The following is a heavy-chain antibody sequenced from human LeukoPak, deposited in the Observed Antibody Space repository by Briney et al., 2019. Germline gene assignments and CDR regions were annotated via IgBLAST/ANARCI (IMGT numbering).Heavy chain of an antibody. D-gene: IGHD3-22*01. V-gene: IGHV3-21*01. CDR1: ELTFRSFT. CDR2: ISSSSSYI. Sequence: KSGGSLRFSCAASELTFRSFTMNWVRQAPGKGLKWVSSISSSSSYIYYADSVKGRFTISRDNGKNSLYLQMNSLRAEDTAVYYCARDHYYDSSGNYYGGYYFDYWGQGTLVTVSS. J-gene: IGHJ4*02. CDR3: ARDHYYDSSGNYYGGYYFDY.